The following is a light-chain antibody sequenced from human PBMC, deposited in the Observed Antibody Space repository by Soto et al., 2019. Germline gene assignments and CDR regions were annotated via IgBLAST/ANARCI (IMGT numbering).Light chain of an antibody. J-gene: IGKJ4*01. V-gene: IGKV1-39*01. CDR2: AAS. Sequence: DIQMTQSPSSLSASVGDRVTITCRASQSISSYLNWYQQKPWKAPKLLIYAASSLQSGVPSRFSGSGSGTEFTLTISGLQPDDFATYYCQQVESYPSTFGGGTKVDI. CDR3: QQVESYPST. CDR1: QSISSY.